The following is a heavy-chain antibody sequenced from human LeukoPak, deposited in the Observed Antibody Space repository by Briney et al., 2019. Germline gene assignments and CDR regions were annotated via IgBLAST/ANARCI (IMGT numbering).Heavy chain of an antibody. CDR2: IYYSGST. D-gene: IGHD2-2*01. CDR3: ARVPGAVGY. Sequence: PSETLSLTCTVSGGSISSYYWSWIRQPPGKGLEWIGYIYYSGSTNYNPSLKSRVTISVDTSKNQFSLKLSSVTTADTAVYYCARVPGAVGYWGQGTLVTVSS. V-gene: IGHV4-59*01. CDR1: GGSISSYY. J-gene: IGHJ4*02.